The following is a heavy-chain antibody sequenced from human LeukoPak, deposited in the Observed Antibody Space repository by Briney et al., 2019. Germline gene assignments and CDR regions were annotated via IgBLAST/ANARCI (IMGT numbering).Heavy chain of an antibody. Sequence: NPSETLSLTCTVSGGSISSSSYYWGWTRQPPGKGLEWIGSIYYSGSTYYNPSLKSRVTISVDTSKNQFSLKLSSVTAADTAVYYCARVSSGWSESMKGSWFDPWGQGTLVTVSS. CDR1: GGSISSSSYY. D-gene: IGHD6-19*01. J-gene: IGHJ5*02. CDR2: IYYSGST. V-gene: IGHV4-39*07. CDR3: ARVSSGWSESMKGSWFDP.